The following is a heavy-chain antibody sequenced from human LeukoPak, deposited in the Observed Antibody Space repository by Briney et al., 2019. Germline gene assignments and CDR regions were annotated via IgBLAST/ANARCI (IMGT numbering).Heavy chain of an antibody. CDR2: INHSGST. V-gene: IGHV4-34*01. CDR3: ARGRGLWLGELRN. CDR1: GGSFSGYY. Sequence: SETLSLTCAVYGGSFSGYYWSWIRQPPGKGLEWIGEINHSGSTNYNPSLKSRVTISVDTSKNQFSLKLSSVTAADTAVYYCARGRGLWLGELRNWGQGTLVTVSS. J-gene: IGHJ4*02. D-gene: IGHD3-10*01.